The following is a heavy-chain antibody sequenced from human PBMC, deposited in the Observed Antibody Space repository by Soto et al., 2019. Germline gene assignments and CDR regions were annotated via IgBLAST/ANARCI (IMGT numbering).Heavy chain of an antibody. J-gene: IGHJ4*02. CDR1: GFTFSSYA. Sequence: EVQLLESGGGLVQPGGSLRLSCAASGFTFSSYAMSWVRQAPGKGLEWVSAIRGSGGSTYYADSVKGRFTISRDNSKNTLDLQMNSLRAEDTAVYYCAKDLGYSYYGSGSYYPHWGQGTLVTVSS. CDR3: AKDLGYSYYGSGSYYPH. CDR2: IRGSGGST. D-gene: IGHD3-10*01. V-gene: IGHV3-23*01.